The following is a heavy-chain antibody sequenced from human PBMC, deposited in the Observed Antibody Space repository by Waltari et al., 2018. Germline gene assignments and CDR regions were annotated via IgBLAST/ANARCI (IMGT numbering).Heavy chain of an antibody. CDR3: ARIILGATDDYPYAMDV. D-gene: IGHD1-26*01. V-gene: IGHV4-4*02. CDR2: IDHNGNT. CDR1: GCSLSSRNW. J-gene: IGHJ6*02. Sequence: QVQLQVSGPGLVKPSGTLSLTCAVSGCSLSSRNWWTWVRQPPGKGLGWIGEIDHNGNTNYNPSLKSRVTMSVDKSKNQFSLKLRSVTAADTAIYYCARIILGATDDYPYAMDVWGQGITVTVSS.